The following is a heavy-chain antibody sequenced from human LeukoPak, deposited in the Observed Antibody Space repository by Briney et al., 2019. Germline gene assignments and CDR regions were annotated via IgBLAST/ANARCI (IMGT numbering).Heavy chain of an antibody. V-gene: IGHV2-5*02. CDR3: AHSEDTALVHDAFDI. J-gene: IGHJ3*02. D-gene: IGHD5-18*01. CDR2: IYWDDHK. CDR1: GFSLSTSGVA. Sequence: KVSGPTLVNPTQTLTLTCTFSGFSLSTSGVAVGWIRQPPGEALEWLALIYWDDHKRYSPSLKSRLSITKDTSKNQVVLTMTNMDPVDTATYYCAHSEDTALVHDAFDIWGQGTMVTVSS.